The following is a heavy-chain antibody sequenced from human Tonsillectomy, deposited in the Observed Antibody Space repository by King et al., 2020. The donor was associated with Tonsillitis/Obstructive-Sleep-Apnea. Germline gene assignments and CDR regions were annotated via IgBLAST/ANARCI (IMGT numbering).Heavy chain of an antibody. Sequence: HVQLQESGPGLVKPSETLSLTCTVSGGSISSYYWSWIRQPPGKGLEWIGYIYYSGSTNYNPSLKSRVTISVDTSKNQFSLKLSSVTAADTAVYYCARSLMVRGVDNWFDPWGQGTLVTVSS. CDR1: GGSISSYY. V-gene: IGHV4-59*01. J-gene: IGHJ5*02. D-gene: IGHD3-10*01. CDR3: ARSLMVRGVDNWFDP. CDR2: IYYSGST.